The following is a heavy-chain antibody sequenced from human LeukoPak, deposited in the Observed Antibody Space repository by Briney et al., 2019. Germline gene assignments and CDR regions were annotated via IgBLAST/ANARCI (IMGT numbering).Heavy chain of an antibody. Sequence: SETLSLTRAVYGGSFSGYYWSWIRQPPGKGLEWIGEINHSGSTNYNPSLKSRVTISVDTSKNQFSLKLSSVTAADTAVYYCARAPLKVATKFDFNKWGQGTLVTVSS. J-gene: IGHJ4*02. D-gene: IGHD3-22*01. CDR2: INHSGST. CDR1: GGSFSGYY. CDR3: ARAPLKVATKFDFNK. V-gene: IGHV4-34*01.